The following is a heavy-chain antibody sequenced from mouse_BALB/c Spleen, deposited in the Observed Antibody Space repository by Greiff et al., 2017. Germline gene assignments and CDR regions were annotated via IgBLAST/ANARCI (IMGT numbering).Heavy chain of an antibody. Sequence: VKLMESGPGLVAPSQSLSITCTVSGFSLTSYGVHWVRQPPGKGLEWLGVIWAGGSTNYNSALMSRLSISKDNSKSQVFLKMNSLQTDDTAMYYCARETYYYGSGMDYWGQGTSVTVSS. CDR3: ARETYYYGSGMDY. V-gene: IGHV2-9*02. CDR2: IWAGGST. CDR1: GFSLTSYG. J-gene: IGHJ4*01. D-gene: IGHD1-1*01.